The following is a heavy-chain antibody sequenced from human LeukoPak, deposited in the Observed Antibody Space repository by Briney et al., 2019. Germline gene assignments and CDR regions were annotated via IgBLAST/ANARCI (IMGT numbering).Heavy chain of an antibody. CDR3: ARGQILRGYSYGFDVGSGDY. V-gene: IGHV1-46*01. Sequence: ASVKVSCKASGYTFTSYYMHWVRQAPGQGLEWMGIINPSGGSTSYAQKFQGRVTMTRDTSTSTVYMELSSLRSEDTAVYYCARGQILRGYSYGFDVGSGDYWGQGTLVTVSS. CDR1: GYTFTSYY. J-gene: IGHJ4*02. D-gene: IGHD5-18*01. CDR2: INPSGGST.